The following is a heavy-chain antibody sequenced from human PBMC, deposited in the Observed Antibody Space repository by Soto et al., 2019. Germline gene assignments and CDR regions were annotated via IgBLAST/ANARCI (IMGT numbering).Heavy chain of an antibody. CDR3: AKGDSFAYLLLIAS. CDR2: INPYSGAT. V-gene: IGHV1-2*02. J-gene: IGHJ4*02. Sequence: ASVKVACTSSGYTFTDYYIHLARQAPGQGLEWMGWINPYSGATLYAQKFQRRVTMTRDTSISTAYMELSRLRADDTALYSCAKGDSFAYLLLIASWCQGSLVTVSS. CDR1: GYTFTDYY. D-gene: IGHD2-15*01.